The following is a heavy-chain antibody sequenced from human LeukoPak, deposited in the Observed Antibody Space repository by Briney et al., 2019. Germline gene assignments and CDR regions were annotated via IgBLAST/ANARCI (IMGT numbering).Heavy chain of an antibody. V-gene: IGHV3-23*01. J-gene: IGHJ4*02. Sequence: PGGSLRLSCAASGFTFSSYAMSWVRQAPGKGLEWVSAISGSGGSTYYADSVKGRFTISRDNSKNTLYLQMNSLRAEDTAVYYCAKCPGYYDILTGHLAPTQYYFDYWGQGTLVTVSS. CDR3: AKCPGYYDILTGHLAPTQYYFDY. CDR2: ISGSGGST. D-gene: IGHD3-9*01. CDR1: GFTFSSYA.